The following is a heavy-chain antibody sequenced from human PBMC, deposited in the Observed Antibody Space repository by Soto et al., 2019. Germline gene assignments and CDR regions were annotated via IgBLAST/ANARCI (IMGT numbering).Heavy chain of an antibody. D-gene: IGHD5-18*01. Sequence: QVQLVQSGAEVMTPGASVKVSCKASGYTFSNFGLIWVRQAPGQGLEWMGWISGYNGNTNSAERFQGRVTMTTDTSTSTAYMEVRSLTSDDTAVYYCARDKGYGFGWSSSSGMDVWGQGTTVTVSS. CDR2: ISGYNGNT. V-gene: IGHV1-18*01. CDR3: ARDKGYGFGWSSSSGMDV. J-gene: IGHJ6*02. CDR1: GYTFSNFG.